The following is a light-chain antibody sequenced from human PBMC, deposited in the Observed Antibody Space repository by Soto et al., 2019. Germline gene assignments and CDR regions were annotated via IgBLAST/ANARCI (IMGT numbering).Light chain of an antibody. Sequence: DIQITHSPSTLAASVVDSVTITFLASQSVSDWLAWFQQKPGKAPKVLIYDASTLESGVPSRFSGSGSGTEFTLTVSSLQPEDFATYYCQKHNSSPWNFGQGTKVDIK. V-gene: IGKV1-5*01. CDR2: DAS. J-gene: IGKJ1*01. CDR1: QSVSDW. CDR3: QKHNSSPWN.